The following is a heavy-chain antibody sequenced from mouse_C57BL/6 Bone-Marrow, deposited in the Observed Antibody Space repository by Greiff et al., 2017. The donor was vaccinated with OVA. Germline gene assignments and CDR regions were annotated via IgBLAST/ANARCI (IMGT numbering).Heavy chain of an antibody. D-gene: IGHD1-1*01. J-gene: IGHJ3*01. V-gene: IGHV14-4*01. CDR1: GFNIKDDY. CDR3: TSIYYYGSSSWFAY. CDR2: IDPENGDT. Sequence: VQLQQSGAELVRPGASVKLSCTASGFNIKDDYMHWVKQRPEQGLEWIGWIDPENGDTEYASKFQGKATITADTSSNTAYLQLSSLTSEDTAVYYWTSIYYYGSSSWFAYWGQGTLVTVSA.